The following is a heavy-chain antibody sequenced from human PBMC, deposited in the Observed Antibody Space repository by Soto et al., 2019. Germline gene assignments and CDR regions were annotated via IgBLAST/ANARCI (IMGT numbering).Heavy chain of an antibody. Sequence: QVQLVQSGAEVKKPGASVKVSCKASGYFFASYSMHWVRQAPGQGLEWMGMINPSVGSTSYVEKFQGRVTMTRDPSTSTVYMELSSLRSEDTAVYYCARESAGRDEFDSSGDFDYWGQGTLVTVSS. V-gene: IGHV1-46*01. CDR3: ARESAGRDEFDSSGDFDY. CDR2: INPSVGST. J-gene: IGHJ4*02. D-gene: IGHD3-22*01. CDR1: GYFFASYS.